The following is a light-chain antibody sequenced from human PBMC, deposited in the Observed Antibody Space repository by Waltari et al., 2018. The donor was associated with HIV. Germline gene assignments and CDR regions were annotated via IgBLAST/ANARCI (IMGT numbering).Light chain of an antibody. CDR2: DLI. V-gene: IGLV2-11*01. Sequence: QSALTQSRSVSGSPAQSITISCTGTTNDVGAYNYVSWYQQHPGSAPKLLIFDLIKRPSGVPDRFSGSKSGNTASLTISGLQAEDEADYYCCSSAGKYTFVFGTGTKVTVL. J-gene: IGLJ1*01. CDR3: CSSAGKYTFV. CDR1: TNDVGAYNY.